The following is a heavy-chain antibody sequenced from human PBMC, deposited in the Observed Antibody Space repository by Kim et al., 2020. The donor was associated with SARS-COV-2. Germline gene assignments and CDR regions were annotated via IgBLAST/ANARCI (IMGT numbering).Heavy chain of an antibody. D-gene: IGHD4-17*01. J-gene: IGHJ4*02. CDR3: AKDSWNDYGVQLDY. CDR1: GFTFSRYA. Sequence: GGSLRLSCAASGFTFSRYAMTWVRQAPGKGLEWVSAISGSGGRKYYAGSVKGRFTISRDNSKNTMYLQMNSLRIEDTAVYYCAKDSWNDYGVQLDYWGQGTLVTVSS. V-gene: IGHV3-23*01. CDR2: ISGSGGRK.